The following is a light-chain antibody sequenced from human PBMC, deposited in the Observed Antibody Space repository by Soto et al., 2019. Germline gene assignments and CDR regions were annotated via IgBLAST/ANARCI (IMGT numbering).Light chain of an antibody. CDR3: CSYAGSSTYV. J-gene: IGLJ1*01. V-gene: IGLV2-23*01. Sequence: QSVVTHPASVSGSPGQSITISCTGTSSDVGRYNIVSWYQQHPGKAPKLMIYEGGKRPSGVSNRFSGSKSGNTASLTISGLQAEDEADYYCCSYAGSSTYVFGTGTKVTVL. CDR2: EGG. CDR1: SSDVGRYNI.